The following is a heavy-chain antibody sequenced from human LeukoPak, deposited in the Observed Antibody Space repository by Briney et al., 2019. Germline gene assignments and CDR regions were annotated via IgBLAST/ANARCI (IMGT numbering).Heavy chain of an antibody. CDR2: IYPGDSDT. CDR3: ARHGGYGGYQKAHFDN. J-gene: IGHJ4*02. V-gene: IGHV5-51*01. CDR1: GHSFTSYW. Sequence: GESLKIPCKGSGHSFTSYWIGWARQMPGKGLEWMGIIYPGDSDTRYSPSFQGQVTISADKSLSTAYLQWSSLRASDTAMYYCARHGGYGGYQKAHFDNWGQGTLVTVSS. D-gene: IGHD4-23*01.